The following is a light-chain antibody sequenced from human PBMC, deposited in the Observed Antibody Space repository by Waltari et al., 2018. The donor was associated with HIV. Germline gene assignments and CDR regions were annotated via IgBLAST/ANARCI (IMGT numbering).Light chain of an antibody. J-gene: IGKJ5*01. V-gene: IGKV1-39*01. CDR1: HNFNND. CDR2: AAS. CDR3: QQTYSTPQT. Sequence: DIQMTQSASSLFASVGDTVTISCRPRHNFNNDLNWYQQPPGKGPTLLVFAASILQSGVPSRFSGSGSGTDFTLTVSSLQPEDFATYYCQQTYSTPQTFGQGTRLEIK.